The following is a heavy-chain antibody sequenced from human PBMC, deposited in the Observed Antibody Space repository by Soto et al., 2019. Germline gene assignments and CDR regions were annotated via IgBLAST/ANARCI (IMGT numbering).Heavy chain of an antibody. V-gene: IGHV4-39*01. J-gene: IGHJ5*02. CDR2: IYYSGST. CDR1: GGSISSRGYY. Sequence: QLQLQESGPGLVKPSETLSLTCTVSGGSISSRGYYWGWIRQPPGKGLEWIGTIYYSGSTYYNPSLKSRVTMSVDTSKNQFSLKLSSVTAADTAVYYCATSNWFDPWGQGTLVTGSS. CDR3: ATSNWFDP.